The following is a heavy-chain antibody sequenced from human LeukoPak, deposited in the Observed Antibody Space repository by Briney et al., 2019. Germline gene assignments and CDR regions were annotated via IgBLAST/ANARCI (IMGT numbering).Heavy chain of an antibody. J-gene: IGHJ4*02. Sequence: SETLSLTCAVYGGSFSGYYWSWIRQPPGKGLEWIGEINHSGSTNYDPSLKSRVTISVDTSKNQFSLKLSSVTAADTAVYYCARRFGFWGQGTLVTVSS. CDR1: GGSFSGYY. V-gene: IGHV4-34*01. CDR2: INHSGST. D-gene: IGHD3-10*01. CDR3: ARRFGF.